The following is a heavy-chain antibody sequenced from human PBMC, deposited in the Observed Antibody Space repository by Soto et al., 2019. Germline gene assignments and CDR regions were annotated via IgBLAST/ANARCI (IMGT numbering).Heavy chain of an antibody. V-gene: IGHV4-34*09. CDR1: GGSFSGYY. CDR2: INHSGST. Sequence: SETLSLTCAVYGGSFSGYYWSWIRQPPGKGLEWIGEINHSGSTNYNPSLKSRVTISVDTSKNQFSLKLSSVTAADTAVYYCARATSGNYSYYYMDVSGKGTTVTVSS. J-gene: IGHJ6*03. CDR3: ARATSGNYSYYYMDV.